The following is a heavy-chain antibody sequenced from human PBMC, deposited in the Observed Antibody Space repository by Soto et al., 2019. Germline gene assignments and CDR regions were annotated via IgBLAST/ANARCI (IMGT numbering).Heavy chain of an antibody. V-gene: IGHV3-23*01. D-gene: IGHD3-3*01. CDR3: AKGGRVDFWSGYSHYFDY. CDR2: ISGSGGST. CDR1: GFTFSSYA. Sequence: PGGSLRLSCAASGFTFSSYAMSWVRQAPGKGLEWVSAISGSGGSTYYADSVKGRFTISRDNSKNTLYLQMNSLRAEDTAVYYCAKGGRVDFWSGYSHYFDYWGQGTLVTVSS. J-gene: IGHJ4*02.